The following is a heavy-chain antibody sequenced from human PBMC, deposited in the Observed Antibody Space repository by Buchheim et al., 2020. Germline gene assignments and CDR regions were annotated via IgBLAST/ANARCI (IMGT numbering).Heavy chain of an antibody. CDR3: AKVALPYYDYIWGSYRDP. D-gene: IGHD3-16*02. J-gene: IGHJ5*02. V-gene: IGHV3-23*01. CDR2: ISGSGGST. CDR1: GFTFSSYA. Sequence: EVQLLESGGGLVQPGGSLRLSCAASGFTFSSYAMSWVRQAPGKGLEWVSAISGSGGSTYYADSVKGRFTISRGNSKNTLYLQMNSLRAEDTAVYYCAKVALPYYDYIWGSYRDPWGQGTL.